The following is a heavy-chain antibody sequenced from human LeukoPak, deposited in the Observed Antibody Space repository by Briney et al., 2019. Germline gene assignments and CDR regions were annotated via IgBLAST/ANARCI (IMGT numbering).Heavy chain of an antibody. CDR2: IYYSGNT. D-gene: IGHD2-15*01. J-gene: IGHJ4*02. CDR1: GGSMGDYY. CDR3: ARVDLRGYFFDY. Sequence: PSETLSLTCTVSGGSMGDYYWNWIRQPPGKGLEWIGYIYYSGNTNYNPSLKSRVTISLDTSKNQFSLKLSSVTAADTAVYYCARVDLRGYFFDYWGQGKLVPVSS. V-gene: IGHV4-59*01.